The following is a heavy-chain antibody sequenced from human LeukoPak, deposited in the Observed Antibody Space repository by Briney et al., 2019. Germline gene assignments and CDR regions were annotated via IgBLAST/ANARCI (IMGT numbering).Heavy chain of an antibody. CDR2: IYYSGST. J-gene: IGHJ4*02. CDR3: ARTPSIRGSFDY. V-gene: IGHV4-31*03. Sequence: SETLSLTCTVSGGSISSGGYYWSWIRQHPGKGLEWIGYIYYSGSTYYNPSLKSRVTISVDTSKNQFSLKLSSVTAVDTAVYYCARTPSIRGSFDYWGQGTLVTVSS. CDR1: GGSISSGGYY. D-gene: IGHD3-10*01.